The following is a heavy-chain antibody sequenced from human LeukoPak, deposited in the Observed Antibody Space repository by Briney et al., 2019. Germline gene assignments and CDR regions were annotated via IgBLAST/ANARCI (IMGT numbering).Heavy chain of an antibody. D-gene: IGHD3-22*01. CDR2: ISSSGSTI. V-gene: IGHV3-48*03. Sequence: GGSLRLSCAASGFTSSSYEMNWVRQAPGKGLEWVSYISSSGSTIYYADSVKGRFTISRDNAKNSLYLQMNSLRAEDTAVYYCAREKYYYDSSGYYGYWGQGTLVTVSS. CDR1: GFTSSSYE. J-gene: IGHJ4*02. CDR3: AREKYYYDSSGYYGY.